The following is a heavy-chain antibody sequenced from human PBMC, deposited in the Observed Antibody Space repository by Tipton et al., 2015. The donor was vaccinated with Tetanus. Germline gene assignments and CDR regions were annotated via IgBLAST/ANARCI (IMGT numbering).Heavy chain of an antibody. D-gene: IGHD3-22*01. Sequence: SLRLSCAASGFTFSSYEMNWVRQAPGKGLEWVSYISSSGSTIYYADSVKGRFTISRDNAKNSLYLQMNSLRAEDTAVYYCAGEGPSIRYDSSGQGVSYYYGMDVWGQGTTVTVSS. CDR1: GFTFSSYE. CDR3: AGEGPSIRYDSSGQGVSYYYGMDV. V-gene: IGHV3-48*03. CDR2: ISSSGSTI. J-gene: IGHJ6*02.